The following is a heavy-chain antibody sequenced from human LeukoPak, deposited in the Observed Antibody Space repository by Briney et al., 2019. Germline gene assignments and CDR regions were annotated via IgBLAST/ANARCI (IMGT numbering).Heavy chain of an antibody. CDR1: GFSFSGYG. CDR3: AALHTGTFVYY. J-gene: IGHJ4*02. V-gene: IGHV3-30*02. D-gene: IGHD4-17*01. CDR2: IRYDGSTK. Sequence: GGSLRLSCAASGFSFSGYGMHWVRQVPGKGLEWVAFIRYDGSTKFYTDSVKGRFAISRDNSKNTLSLQMNSLRTEDTAVYYCAALHTGTFVYYWGQGTLVTVSS.